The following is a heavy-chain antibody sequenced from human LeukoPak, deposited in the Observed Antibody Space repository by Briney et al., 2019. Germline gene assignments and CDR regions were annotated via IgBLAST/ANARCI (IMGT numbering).Heavy chain of an antibody. CDR2: IFYNGNT. D-gene: IGHD3-9*01. CDR1: GGSFNNYY. Sequence: SETLSLTCTVSGGSFNNYYWSWVRQPPGKGLEWVGHIFYNGNTKYDPSLQSRVTISLDTSKSQISLKLSSVTAADTAVYYCARVGYDILTGYYSFDYWGQGTLVTVSS. CDR3: ARVGYDILTGYYSFDY. J-gene: IGHJ4*02. V-gene: IGHV4-59*12.